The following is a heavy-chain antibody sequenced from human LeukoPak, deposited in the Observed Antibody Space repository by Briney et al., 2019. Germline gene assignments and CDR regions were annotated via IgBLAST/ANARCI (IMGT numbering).Heavy chain of an antibody. CDR3: ARDQYGSGDGYYMDV. CDR1: GFIFSSYD. Sequence: GGSLRLSCAASGFIFSSYDMNWVRQAPGKGLEWVSYISSSGSTIFYADSVKGRFTVSRDNAKNPLYLQMSSLRADDTAVYYCARDQYGSGDGYYMDVWGKGTTVTISS. V-gene: IGHV3-48*03. D-gene: IGHD3-10*01. J-gene: IGHJ6*03. CDR2: ISSSGSTI.